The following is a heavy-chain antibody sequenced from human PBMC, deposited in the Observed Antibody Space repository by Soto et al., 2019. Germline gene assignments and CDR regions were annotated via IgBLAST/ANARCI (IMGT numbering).Heavy chain of an antibody. V-gene: IGHV3-33*01. Sequence: QVQLVESGGGVVQPGRSLRLSCAASGFTFSSYGMHWVRQAPGKGLEWVAVIWYDGSNKYYADSVKGRFTISRDNSKNTLYLQMNSLRAEDTAVYYCARDSLAGTTDSTYYFDYWGQGTLVTVSS. CDR1: GFTFSSYG. CDR3: ARDSLAGTTDSTYYFDY. J-gene: IGHJ4*02. CDR2: IWYDGSNK. D-gene: IGHD1-1*01.